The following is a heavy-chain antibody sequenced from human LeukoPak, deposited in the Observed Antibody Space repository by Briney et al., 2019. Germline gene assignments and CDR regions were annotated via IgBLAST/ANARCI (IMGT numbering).Heavy chain of an antibody. CDR1: GFTFSSYA. J-gene: IGHJ4*02. CDR2: ISDSGGRT. CDR3: ARDVSRVVPAARYFDY. Sequence: GGSLRLSCAASGFTFSSYAMSWVRQAPGKGLEWVSAISDSGGRTYYADSVKGRFTISRDNSKNTLYLQMNSLRAEDTAVYYCARDVSRVVPAARYFDYWGQGTLVTVSS. V-gene: IGHV3-23*01. D-gene: IGHD2-2*01.